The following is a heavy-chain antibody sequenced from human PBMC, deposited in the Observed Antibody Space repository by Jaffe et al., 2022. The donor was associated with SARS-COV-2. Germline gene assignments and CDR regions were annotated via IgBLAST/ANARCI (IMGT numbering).Heavy chain of an antibody. CDR2: IYPGDSET. Sequence: EVQLVQSGAEVKKPGESLRISCKGSGYSFTNYWIGWVRQMPGKGLEWMGIIYPGDSETRYSPSFQGQVNISVDKSIDTAYLQWSSLKASDTAMYYCARKDYCRSSSCFGTEYFQHWGQGTLVTVSS. J-gene: IGHJ1*01. CDR3: ARKDYCRSSSCFGTEYFQH. D-gene: IGHD2-2*01. CDR1: GYSFTNYW. V-gene: IGHV5-51*01.